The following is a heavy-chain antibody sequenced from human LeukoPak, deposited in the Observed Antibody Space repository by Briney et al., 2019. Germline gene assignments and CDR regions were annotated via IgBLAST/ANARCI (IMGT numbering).Heavy chain of an antibody. Sequence: SETLSLTCTVSGGSISSYYRSWIRQPAGKGLEWIGRIYTSGSTNYNPSLKSRVTMSVDTSKNQFSLKLSSVTAADTAVYYCARVVRHSGSYPYYYYYMDVWGKGTTVTVSS. V-gene: IGHV4-4*07. CDR3: ARVVRHSGSYPYYYYYMDV. D-gene: IGHD1-26*01. CDR1: GGSISSYY. J-gene: IGHJ6*03. CDR2: IYTSGST.